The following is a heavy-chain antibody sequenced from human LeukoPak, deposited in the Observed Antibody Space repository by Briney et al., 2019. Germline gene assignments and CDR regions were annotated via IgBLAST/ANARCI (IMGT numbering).Heavy chain of an antibody. CDR2: IKPDGSTK. CDR3: ARDRSFGTLDF. J-gene: IGHJ4*02. V-gene: IGHV3-7*01. CDR1: GFTFSSSW. D-gene: IGHD5-18*01. Sequence: GGSLRLSCAASGFTFSSSWMGWVRQAPGKGLEWVADIKPDGSTKYYVDSEEGRFTISRDNAKNSLYLQMNSLRAEDTAVYYCARDRSFGTLDFWGQGTLVTVSS.